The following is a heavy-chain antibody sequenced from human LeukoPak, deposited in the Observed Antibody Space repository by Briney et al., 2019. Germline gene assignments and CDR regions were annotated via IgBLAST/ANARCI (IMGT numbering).Heavy chain of an antibody. CDR3: ARGLSYCSGGSCYSSKYYFDY. J-gene: IGHJ4*02. CDR1: GYTFTCYY. Sequence: ASVKVSCQASGYTFTCYYMHWVRPAPGQGLEWMGWINPNSGGTNYAQKFQGRVTMTRDTSISTAYMVLSRLRSDDTAVYYCARGLSYCSGGSCYSSKYYFDYWGQGTLVTVSS. V-gene: IGHV1-2*02. D-gene: IGHD2-15*01. CDR2: INPNSGGT.